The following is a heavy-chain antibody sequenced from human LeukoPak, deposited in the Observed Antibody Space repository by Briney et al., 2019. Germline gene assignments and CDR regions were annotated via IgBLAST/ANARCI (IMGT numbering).Heavy chain of an antibody. CDR2: TYYRSKWEN. J-gene: IGHJ6*02. Sequence: SQTLSLTCAISGDSVSSSSASWNWIRQSPSRGLEWLGRTYYRSKWENDHAESVESRIIIRPDTSKNHFSLHLNSVTPEDTAIYYCVRGQPYMDVWGQGTTVTVSS. V-gene: IGHV6-1*01. CDR3: VRGQPYMDV. CDR1: GDSVSSSSAS.